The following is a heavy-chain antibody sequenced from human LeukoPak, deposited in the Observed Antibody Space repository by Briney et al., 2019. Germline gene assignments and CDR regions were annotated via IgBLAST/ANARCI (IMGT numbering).Heavy chain of an antibody. D-gene: IGHD2-15*01. Sequence: PGGSLRLSCAASGFTFSSYSMNWVRQAPGKGLEWVSSISSSSSYIYYADSVKGRFTISRDNAKNSLYLQINSLRAEDTAVYYCARRGYCSGGSCYGFDPWGQGTLVTVSS. V-gene: IGHV3-21*01. CDR2: ISSSSSYI. J-gene: IGHJ5*02. CDR3: ARRGYCSGGSCYGFDP. CDR1: GFTFSSYS.